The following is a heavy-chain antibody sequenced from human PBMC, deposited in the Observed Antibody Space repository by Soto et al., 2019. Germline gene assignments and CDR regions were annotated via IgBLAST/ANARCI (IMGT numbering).Heavy chain of an antibody. J-gene: IGHJ4*02. CDR3: ARDVPTVTTGGPDY. V-gene: IGHV1-18*01. D-gene: IGHD4-17*01. CDR1: GYTFTSYG. CDR2: ISAYNGNT. Sequence: QVQLVQSGVEVEKPGASVKVSCKASGYTFTSYGVSWVRQAPGQGLEWMGWISAYNGNTNYAQKFQVRVTMTTDTSTSTAYMELMSLRSDDTAVYYCARDVPTVTTGGPDYWGQGTLVTVSS.